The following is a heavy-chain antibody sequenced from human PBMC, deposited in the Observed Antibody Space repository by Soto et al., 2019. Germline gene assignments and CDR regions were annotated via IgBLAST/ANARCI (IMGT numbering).Heavy chain of an antibody. CDR1: GDSVSSNSAG. Sequence: PSQTLSLTCAISGDSVSSNSAGWNWIRQSPSRGLEWLGRTYYRSQWHYEYAVFVQSRISIDPDTSKNHFSLQLNSVTPEDTAVYYCVRRVGSSWIAHWGQGTLVTVSS. CDR3: VRRVGSSWIAH. V-gene: IGHV6-1*01. CDR2: TYYRSQWHY. J-gene: IGHJ4*02. D-gene: IGHD6-13*01.